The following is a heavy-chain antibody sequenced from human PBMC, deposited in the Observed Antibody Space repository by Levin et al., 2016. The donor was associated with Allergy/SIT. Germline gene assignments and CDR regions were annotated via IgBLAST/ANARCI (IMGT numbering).Heavy chain of an antibody. Sequence: GGSLRLSCAASGFTFSSYAMSWVRQAPGKGLEWVSAISGSGGSTYYADSVKGRFTISRDNSKNTLYLQMNSLRAEDTAVYYCAKEGEVWYSSSWYEVGSYYYYGMDVWGQGTTVTVSS. J-gene: IGHJ6*02. CDR2: ISGSGGST. D-gene: IGHD6-13*01. CDR3: AKEGEVWYSSSWYEVGSYYYYGMDV. CDR1: GFTFSSYA. V-gene: IGHV3-23*01.